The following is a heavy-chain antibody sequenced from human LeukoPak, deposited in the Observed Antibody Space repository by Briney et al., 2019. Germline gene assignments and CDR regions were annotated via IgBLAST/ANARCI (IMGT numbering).Heavy chain of an antibody. CDR2: IKQDGSEK. CDR3: ARMSTSSWYVCDY. J-gene: IGHJ4*02. D-gene: IGHD6-13*01. CDR1: GFSFSSYW. Sequence: GGSLRLSCAASGFSFSSYWMTWVRQAPGKGLEWVANIKQDGSEKYYVDSVMGRFTISRDNAKNSLYLQMNSLRAEDTAVYYCARMSTSSWYVCDYWGQGTLVTVSS. V-gene: IGHV3-7*01.